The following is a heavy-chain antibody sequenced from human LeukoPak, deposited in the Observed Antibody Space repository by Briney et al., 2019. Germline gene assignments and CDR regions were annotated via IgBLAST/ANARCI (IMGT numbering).Heavy chain of an antibody. J-gene: IGHJ5*02. Sequence: PSETLSLTCTVSGDSISSGDYYWSWIRPPPGKGLEWIGYLYYSGSTYYNPSLKSRVTISVDTSKNQFSLKLSSVTAADTAVYYCAREGYSGSGGYNWFDPWGQGTLVTVSS. CDR1: GDSISSGDYY. CDR2: LYYSGST. D-gene: IGHD5-12*01. CDR3: AREGYSGSGGYNWFDP. V-gene: IGHV4-30-4*01.